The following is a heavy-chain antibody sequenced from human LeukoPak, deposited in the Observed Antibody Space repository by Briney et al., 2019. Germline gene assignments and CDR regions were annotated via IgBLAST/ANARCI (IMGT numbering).Heavy chain of an antibody. Sequence: SETLSLTCTVSGGSISSYYWSWIRQPPGKGLEWIGYIYYSGSTNYNPSLKSRVTISVDTSKNQFSLKLSSVTAADTAVYYCARGGVVDQDNWGQGTLVTVSS. V-gene: IGHV4-59*01. J-gene: IGHJ4*02. D-gene: IGHD2-15*01. CDR1: GGSISSYY. CDR3: ARGGVVDQDN. CDR2: IYYSGST.